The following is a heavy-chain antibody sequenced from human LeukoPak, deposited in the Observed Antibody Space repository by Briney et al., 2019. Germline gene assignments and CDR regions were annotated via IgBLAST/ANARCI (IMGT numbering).Heavy chain of an antibody. Sequence: SVKVSCKASGGTFSSYAISWVRQAPGQGLEWMGRIIPILGIANYAQKFQGRVTITADKSTSTAYMELSSLGSEDTAVYYCARAEAAYSGSYLGSWGQGTLVTVSS. CDR1: GGTFSSYA. CDR2: IIPILGIA. CDR3: ARAEAAYSGSYLGS. V-gene: IGHV1-69*04. J-gene: IGHJ4*02. D-gene: IGHD1-26*01.